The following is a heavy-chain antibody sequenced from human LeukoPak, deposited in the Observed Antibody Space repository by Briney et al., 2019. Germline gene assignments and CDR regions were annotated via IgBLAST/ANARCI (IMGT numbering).Heavy chain of an antibody. CDR1: GGTFSSYA. CDR2: IIPIFGTA. CDR3: ARDPRPMVRGETGADY. D-gene: IGHD3-10*01. V-gene: IGHV1-69*01. Sequence: SVKVSCKASGGTFSSYAISWVRQAPGQGLEWMGGIIPIFGTANYAPKFQGRVTITADESTSTAYMELRSLRSDDTAVYYCARDPRPMVRGETGADYWGQGTLVTVSS. J-gene: IGHJ4*02.